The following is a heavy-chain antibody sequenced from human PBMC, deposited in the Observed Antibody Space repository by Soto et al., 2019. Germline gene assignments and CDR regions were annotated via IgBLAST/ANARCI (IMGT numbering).Heavy chain of an antibody. D-gene: IGHD4-17*01. J-gene: IGHJ5*02. CDR1: GGSISSYY. CDR3: ATVNTVTTNIWFDP. Sequence: QVQLQESGPGLVKPSETSSLTCTVSGGSISSYYWSWIRQPPGKGLEWIGHIYYSGSTKYNPSLKSRVTISVDTSKNHFSLKLTSVTAADTAVYYCATVNTVTTNIWFDPWGQGTLVTVSS. CDR2: IYYSGST. V-gene: IGHV4-59*01.